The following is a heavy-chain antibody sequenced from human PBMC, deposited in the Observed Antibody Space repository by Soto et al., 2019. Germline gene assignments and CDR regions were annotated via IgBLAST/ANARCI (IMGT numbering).Heavy chain of an antibody. D-gene: IGHD3-22*01. Sequence: ASVKVSCKASGYTFTNFYMHWVRQAPGQGLEWMGIINPSGGRTSYTQQFQDRVTMTRDTSTNTVYMELSSLRSEDTAVYYCARAPTNYYDTSGPKAFDYWGQGTLVTVSS. CDR2: INPSGGRT. J-gene: IGHJ4*02. CDR1: GYTFTNFY. V-gene: IGHV1-46*03. CDR3: ARAPTNYYDTSGPKAFDY.